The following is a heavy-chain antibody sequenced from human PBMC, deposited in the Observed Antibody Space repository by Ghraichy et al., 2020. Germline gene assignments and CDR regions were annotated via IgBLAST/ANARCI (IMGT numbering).Heavy chain of an antibody. CDR2: ISSIGSTI. V-gene: IGHV3-11*01. J-gene: IGHJ6*03. D-gene: IGHD6-6*01. Sequence: GGSLRLSCAASGFTFSDYYMTWIRPAPGKGLEWVSYISSIGSTIYYADSVKGRFTISRDNAKNSLYLQMNSLRAEDTAVYYCARVREQLVPYYYYYMDVWGKGTTVTVSS. CDR3: ARVREQLVPYYYYYMDV. CDR1: GFTFSDYY.